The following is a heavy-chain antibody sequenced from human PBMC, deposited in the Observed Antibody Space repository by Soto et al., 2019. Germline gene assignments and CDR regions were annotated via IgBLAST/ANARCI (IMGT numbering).Heavy chain of an antibody. CDR3: ARWFDP. J-gene: IGHJ5*02. V-gene: IGHV4-30-2*01. CDR1: GGSISSGGYS. CDR2: ISHSGST. Sequence: SETLSLTCAVSGGSISSGGYSWSWIRQPPGKGLEWIGYISHSGSTYYNPSLKSRVTISVDRSKNQFSLKLSSVTAADTAVCYCARWFDPWGQGTLVTVSS.